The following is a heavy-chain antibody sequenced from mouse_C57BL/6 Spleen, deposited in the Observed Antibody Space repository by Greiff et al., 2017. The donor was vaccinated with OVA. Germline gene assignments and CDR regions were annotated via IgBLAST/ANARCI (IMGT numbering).Heavy chain of an antibody. V-gene: IGHV1-81*01. Sequence: VQLQQSGAELARPGASVKLSCKASGYTFTSYGISWVKQRTGQGLEWIGEIYPRSGNTYYNEKFKGKATLTADKSSSTAYMELRSLTSEDSAVYVCARESSGYAMDYWGQGTSVTVSA. CDR2: IYPRSGNT. D-gene: IGHD3-2*02. CDR1: GYTFTSYG. CDR3: ARESSGYAMDY. J-gene: IGHJ4*01.